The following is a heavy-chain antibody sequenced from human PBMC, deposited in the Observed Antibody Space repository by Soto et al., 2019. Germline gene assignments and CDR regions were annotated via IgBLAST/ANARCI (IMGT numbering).Heavy chain of an antibody. CDR2: IHYSGSS. D-gene: IGHD1-1*01. J-gene: IGHJ4*02. CDR3: ARHSNEYRKSLDY. Sequence: QLQLQESGPGLVKPSETLSLTCTVSGGSISGYYWSWIRQPPGKGLEWIAYIHYSGSSNSNPSLKSRVTISVDTSRNQFSLKLTSVTAADTAVYYCARHSNEYRKSLDYWGQGTLVTVPS. V-gene: IGHV4-59*08. CDR1: GGSISGYY.